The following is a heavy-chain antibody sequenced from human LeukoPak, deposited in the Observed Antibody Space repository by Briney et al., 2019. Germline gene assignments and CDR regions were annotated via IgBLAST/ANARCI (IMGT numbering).Heavy chain of an antibody. V-gene: IGHV3-7*01. Sequence: GGSLRLSCAASGFTFSTYWMSWVRQAPGKGLEWVANINQDGSEKSYVDSVKGRFTISRDNAKKSLYLQMNSLRAEDTAVSYCARDRVNYFDYWGQGTLVTVSS. CDR1: GFTFSTYW. D-gene: IGHD3-10*01. CDR3: ARDRVNYFDY. J-gene: IGHJ4*02. CDR2: INQDGSEK.